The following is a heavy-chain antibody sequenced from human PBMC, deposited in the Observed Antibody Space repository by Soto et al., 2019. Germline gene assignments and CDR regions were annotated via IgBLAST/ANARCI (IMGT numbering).Heavy chain of an antibody. J-gene: IGHJ4*02. CDR3: ARGLRLGY. V-gene: IGHV4-34*01. CDR1: GGSFSGYY. CDR2: INHSGSA. D-gene: IGHD3-9*01. Sequence: QVQLQQWGAGLLKPSETLSLTCAVYGGSFSGYYWSWIRQPPGEVLEWIGEINHSGSANYNPSLKRRGTISVDTSKNQCSLKLSSVTAADTAVYYCARGLRLGYWGQGTLVTVSS.